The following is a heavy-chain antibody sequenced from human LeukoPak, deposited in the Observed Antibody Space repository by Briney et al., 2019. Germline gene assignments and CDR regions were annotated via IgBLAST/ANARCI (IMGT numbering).Heavy chain of an antibody. CDR1: GFTFSSFA. Sequence: GGSLRLSCAASGFTFSSFAMSWVRQAPGKGLEWVSAVSGSGGSTYYADSVKGRFTISRVNSKNTLFLQMNSLRAEDTAVYCCAKDRSCSGSSCNVGSWGQGTMVTVSS. D-gene: IGHD2-2*01. J-gene: IGHJ3*01. V-gene: IGHV3-23*01. CDR2: VSGSGGST. CDR3: AKDRSCSGSSCNVGS.